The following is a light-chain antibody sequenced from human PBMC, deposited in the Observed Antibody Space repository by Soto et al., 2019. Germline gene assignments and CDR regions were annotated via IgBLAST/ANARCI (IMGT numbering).Light chain of an antibody. V-gene: IGKV3-15*01. CDR3: QQYNNWPLT. CDR1: QSVRSSY. J-gene: IGKJ4*01. Sequence: EIVLTQSPGTLSLSPGERATLSCRASQSVRSSYLAWYQQKPGQAPRLLIYGASTRATGIPARFSGSGSETEFTLTISSLQSEDFAVYYCQQYNNWPLTFGGGTKVDTK. CDR2: GAS.